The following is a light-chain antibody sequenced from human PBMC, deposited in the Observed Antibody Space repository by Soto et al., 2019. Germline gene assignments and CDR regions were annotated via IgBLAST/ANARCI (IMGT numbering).Light chain of an antibody. CDR3: AAWDDRLNGACYV. Sequence: QSVLTQPPSGSGTPGQTVTISCSGSTSNIGSNPVNWYQQLPGTAPRLLISTNNQRPSGVPDRFSGSRSGTSASLAISGLQSEDEADYYCAAWDDRLNGACYVFGTGSKVTVL. CDR1: TSNIGSNP. V-gene: IGLV1-44*01. CDR2: TNN. J-gene: IGLJ1*01.